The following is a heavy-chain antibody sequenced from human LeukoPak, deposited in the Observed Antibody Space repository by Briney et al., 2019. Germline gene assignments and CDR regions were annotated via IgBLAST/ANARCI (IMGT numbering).Heavy chain of an antibody. CDR3: GKEVGRPYYGSGRRLAS. J-gene: IGHJ4*02. D-gene: IGHD3-10*01. Sequence: GGSLRLSCAASGFTFSSYGMHWVRQAPGKGLEWVAVISYDGSNKYYADSVKGRFTISRDNSKNTLYLQMNSLRAEDTAVYYCGKEVGRPYYGSGRRLASWGQGTLSPSPQ. V-gene: IGHV3-30*18. CDR2: ISYDGSNK. CDR1: GFTFSSYG.